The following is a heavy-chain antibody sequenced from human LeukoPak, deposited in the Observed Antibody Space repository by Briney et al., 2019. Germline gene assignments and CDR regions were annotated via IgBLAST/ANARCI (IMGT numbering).Heavy chain of an antibody. Sequence: GESLKISCKGSGYSFTSYWIGWVRQMPGKGLEWMGIIYPGESDTRYSPSFQGQVTISADKSISTAYLQWSSLKASDTAMYYCAWAFGAPNNWFDPWGQGTLVTVSS. J-gene: IGHJ5*02. CDR2: IYPGESDT. CDR1: GYSFTSYW. D-gene: IGHD3-3*01. V-gene: IGHV5-51*01. CDR3: AWAFGAPNNWFDP.